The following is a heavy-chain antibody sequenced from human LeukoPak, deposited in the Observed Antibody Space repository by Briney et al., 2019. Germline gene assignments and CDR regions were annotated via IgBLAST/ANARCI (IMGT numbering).Heavy chain of an antibody. D-gene: IGHD2-2*01. J-gene: IGHJ3*02. CDR3: AREAVPAAISWAAFDI. CDR2: IYTSGST. V-gene: IGHV4-4*07. CDR1: GGSISSYY. Sequence: SETLSLTCSVSGGSISSYYWSWIRQPAGKGLEWIGRIYTSGSTNCNPSLKSRVTMSVDTSKNQFSLKMTSVTAADTAVYYCAREAVPAAISWAAFDIWGQGTMVAVSS.